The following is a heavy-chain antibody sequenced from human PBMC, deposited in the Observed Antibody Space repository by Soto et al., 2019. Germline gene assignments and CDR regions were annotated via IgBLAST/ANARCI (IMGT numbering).Heavy chain of an antibody. Sequence: PGGSLRLSCAASGFTFSSYAMSWVRQAPGKGLEWVSAISGSGGSTYYADSVKGRFTISRDNSKNTLYLQMNSLRAEDTAVYYCAKDQMLHYDYVWGSYAYWGQGTLVTVSS. J-gene: IGHJ4*02. D-gene: IGHD3-16*01. CDR1: GFTFSSYA. CDR3: AKDQMLHYDYVWGSYAY. CDR2: ISGSGGST. V-gene: IGHV3-23*01.